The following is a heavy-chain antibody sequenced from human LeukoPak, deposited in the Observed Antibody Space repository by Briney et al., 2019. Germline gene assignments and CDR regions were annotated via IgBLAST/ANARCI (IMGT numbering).Heavy chain of an antibody. CDR3: ANGGGGF. CDR1: GFTFSSSW. V-gene: IGHV3-23*01. CDR2: ITGSGTGT. D-gene: IGHD3-16*01. J-gene: IGHJ4*02. Sequence: PGGSLRLSCAASGFTFSSSWMSWVRQAPGKGLEWVSAITGSGTGTFYADSVRGTFNISRDNSKKPVYLQRNSLRVEDTAVYYCANGGGGFWGQGTLVTVSS.